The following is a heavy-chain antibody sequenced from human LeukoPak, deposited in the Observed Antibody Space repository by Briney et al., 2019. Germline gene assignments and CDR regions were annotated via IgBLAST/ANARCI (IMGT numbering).Heavy chain of an antibody. CDR1: GYTFTSYY. D-gene: IGHD3-10*01. Sequence: ASVKVSCKASGYTFTSYYMHWVRQAPGQGLEWMGWINPNSGGTNYAQKFQGRVTMTRDTSISTAYMELSRLRSDDTAVYYCARGRLMVRGVIIKGHTCDIWGQGTMVTVSS. V-gene: IGHV1-2*02. J-gene: IGHJ3*02. CDR3: ARGRLMVRGVIIKGHTCDI. CDR2: INPNSGGT.